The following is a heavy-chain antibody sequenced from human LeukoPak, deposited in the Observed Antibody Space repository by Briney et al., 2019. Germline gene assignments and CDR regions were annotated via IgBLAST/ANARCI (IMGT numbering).Heavy chain of an antibody. J-gene: IGHJ5*02. Sequence: PSETLSLTCTVSGGSISSYYWSWIRQPPGKGLEWIGYIYYSGSTNYNPSLKSRVTISVDTSKNQFSLKLSSVTAADTAVYYCANGRYCSSTSCYPNWFDPWGQGTLVTVSS. CDR1: GGSISSYY. D-gene: IGHD2-2*01. CDR3: ANGRYCSSTSCYPNWFDP. CDR2: IYYSGST. V-gene: IGHV4-59*01.